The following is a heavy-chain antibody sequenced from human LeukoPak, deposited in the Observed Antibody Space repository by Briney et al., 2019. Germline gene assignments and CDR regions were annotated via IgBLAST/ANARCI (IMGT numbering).Heavy chain of an antibody. Sequence: GGSLRLSCAASGFTVSSNYMSWVRQAPGKGLEWVSAIYSGGSTYYADSVKGRFTISRDNSKNTLYLQMNSLRAEDTAVYYCARDGDGYNPPYFDYWGQGTLVTVSS. CDR1: GFTVSSNY. CDR2: IYSGGST. D-gene: IGHD5-24*01. CDR3: ARDGDGYNPPYFDY. J-gene: IGHJ4*02. V-gene: IGHV3-66*02.